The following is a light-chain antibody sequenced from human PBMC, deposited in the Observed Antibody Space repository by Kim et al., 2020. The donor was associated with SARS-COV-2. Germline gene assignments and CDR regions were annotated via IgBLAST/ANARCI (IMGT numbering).Light chain of an antibody. CDR2: KDS. J-gene: IGLJ2*01. Sequence: SYELTQPSSVSVSPGQTARITCSGDVLAKKYARWFQQKPGQAPVLVIYKDSERPSGIPERFYGSSSETTVTLTISGAQVEDEADDYCYSAADKGVFGGGTQLTVL. V-gene: IGLV3-27*01. CDR3: YSAADKGV. CDR1: VLAKKY.